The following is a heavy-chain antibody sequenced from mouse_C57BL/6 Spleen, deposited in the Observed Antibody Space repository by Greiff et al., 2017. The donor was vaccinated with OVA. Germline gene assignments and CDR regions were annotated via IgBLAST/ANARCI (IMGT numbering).Heavy chain of an antibody. CDR2: ISSGGDYI. V-gene: IGHV5-9-1*02. J-gene: IGHJ4*01. D-gene: IGHD1-1*01. CDR3: TRDEGTTVVRSMDY. Sequence: EVKVVESGEGLVKPGGSLKLSCAASGFTFSSYAMSWVRQTPEKRLEWVAYISSGGDYIYYADTVKGRFTISRDNARNTLYLQMSSLKSEDTAMYYCTRDEGTTVVRSMDYWGQGTSVTVSS. CDR1: GFTFSSYA.